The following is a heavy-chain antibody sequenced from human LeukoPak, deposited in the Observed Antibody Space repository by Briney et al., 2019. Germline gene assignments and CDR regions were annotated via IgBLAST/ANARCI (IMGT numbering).Heavy chain of an antibody. CDR3: ARARYCSSTSCYKDAFDI. J-gene: IGHJ3*02. V-gene: IGHV1-18*01. CDR2: ISTYNGDT. D-gene: IGHD2-2*02. CDR1: GYTFTSYG. Sequence: ASVKVSCKASGYTFTSYGISWVRQAPGQGLEWMGWISTYNGDTDYAQKLQGRVTMTADTSTSTAYMELSSLRSEDTAVYYCARARYCSSTSCYKDAFDIWGQGTMVTVSS.